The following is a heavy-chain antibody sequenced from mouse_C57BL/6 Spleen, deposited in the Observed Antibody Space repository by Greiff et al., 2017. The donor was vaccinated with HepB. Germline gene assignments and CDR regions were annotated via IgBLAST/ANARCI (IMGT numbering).Heavy chain of an antibody. D-gene: IGHD2-3*01. CDR1: GFSLTSYG. CDR2: IWSGGST. CDR3: ARNYDGYYERAMDY. V-gene: IGHV2-2*01. J-gene: IGHJ4*01. Sequence: VKLMESGPGLVQPSQSLSITCTVSGFSLTSYGVHWVRQSPGKGLEWLGVIWSGGSTDYNAAFISRLSISKDNSKSQVFFKMNSLQADDTAIYYCARNYDGYYERAMDYWGQGTSVTVSS.